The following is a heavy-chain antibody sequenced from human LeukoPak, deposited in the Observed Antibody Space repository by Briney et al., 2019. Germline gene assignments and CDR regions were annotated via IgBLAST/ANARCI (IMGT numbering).Heavy chain of an antibody. CDR3: ARLRKYFDY. V-gene: IGHV4-39*07. J-gene: IGHJ4*02. Sequence: SETLSLTCTVSGGSISSGSYYWGWIRQPPGKGLEWIGSIYHSGSTYYNPSLKSRVTISVDTSKNQFSLKLSSVTAADTAVYYCARLRKYFDYWGQGTLVTVSS. CDR1: GGSISSGSYY. D-gene: IGHD1-14*01. CDR2: IYHSGST.